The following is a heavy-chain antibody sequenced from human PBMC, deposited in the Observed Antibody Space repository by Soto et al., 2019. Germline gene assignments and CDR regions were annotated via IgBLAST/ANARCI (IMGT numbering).Heavy chain of an antibody. CDR2: ISYDGSNK. CDR1: GFTFSSYA. Sequence: QVQLVESGGGVVQPGRSLRLSCAASGFTFSSYAMHWVRQAPGKGLEWVAVISYDGSNKYYADSVKGRFAISRDNSKNTLYLQMNSLRAEDTAVYYCASSLYSSSSFDYWCQGTLVTVSS. D-gene: IGHD6-6*01. CDR3: ASSLYSSSSFDY. V-gene: IGHV3-30*09. J-gene: IGHJ4*02.